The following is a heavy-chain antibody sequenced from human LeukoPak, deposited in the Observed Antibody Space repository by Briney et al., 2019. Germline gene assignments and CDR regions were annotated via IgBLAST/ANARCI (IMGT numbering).Heavy chain of an antibody. J-gene: IGHJ3*02. V-gene: IGHV4-39*07. CDR2: IYYSGKT. Sequence: GSLRLSCAASGFTVSSNYMSWVRQPPGKGLEWIGSIYYSGKTYYNPSLKSRVTISVDTSKNQFSLRLSSVTAADTAVYYCAREGYYDTSASGAFDIWGQGTVVTVSS. D-gene: IGHD3-22*01. CDR3: AREGYYDTSASGAFDI. CDR1: GFTVSSNY.